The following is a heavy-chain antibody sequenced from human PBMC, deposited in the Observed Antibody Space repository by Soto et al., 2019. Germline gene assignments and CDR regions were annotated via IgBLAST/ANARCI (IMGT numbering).Heavy chain of an antibody. CDR2: ISAYNGNT. D-gene: IGHD5-12*01. Sequence: ASVKVSCKASGYTFTSYGISWVRQAPGQGLEWMGWISAYNGNTNYAQKLQGRVTMTTDTSTSTAYMELRSLRSDDTAVYYCARDSAYVDIVATPNYYYYYGTDVWGQGTTVTVSS. J-gene: IGHJ6*02. CDR1: GYTFTSYG. CDR3: ARDSAYVDIVATPNYYYYYGTDV. V-gene: IGHV1-18*01.